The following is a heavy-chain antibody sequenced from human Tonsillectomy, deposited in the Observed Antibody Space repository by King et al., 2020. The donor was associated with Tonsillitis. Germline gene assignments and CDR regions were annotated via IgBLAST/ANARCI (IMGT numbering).Heavy chain of an antibody. D-gene: IGHD3-22*01. V-gene: IGHV1-69*01. Sequence: VQLVESGAEVKKPGSSVKVSCKASGGTFSSSAISWVRQAPGKGLEWVGGIIPLFGTANYAQKFPGRVTITADESTSPAYRELSSLRSEDTAVYYCARRNYYDSPLGAFDIWGQGTMVTVSS. CDR2: IIPLFGTA. J-gene: IGHJ3*02. CDR1: GGTFSSSA. CDR3: ARRNYYDSPLGAFDI.